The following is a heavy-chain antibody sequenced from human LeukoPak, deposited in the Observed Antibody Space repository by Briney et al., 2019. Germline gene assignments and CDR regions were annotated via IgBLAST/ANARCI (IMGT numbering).Heavy chain of an antibody. J-gene: IGHJ4*02. V-gene: IGHV3-7*01. CDR3: ARDFRNAGDY. D-gene: IGHD1-14*01. Sequence: GGSLRLSCAASGFTFTTYWINWVRQAPGKGLEWVAVINQDGSEKYYVDSVEGRFTISRDNAKNSLYLQMNSLRAEDTAVYYCARDFRNAGDYWGQGTLVTVSS. CDR1: GFTFTTYW. CDR2: INQDGSEK.